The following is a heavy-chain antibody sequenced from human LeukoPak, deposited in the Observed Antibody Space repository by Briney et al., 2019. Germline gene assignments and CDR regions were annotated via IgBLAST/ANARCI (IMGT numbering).Heavy chain of an antibody. CDR1: GFTFSSYA. J-gene: IGHJ1*01. CDR3: AKGAPSFRFTSMPTEYFQH. CDR2: ISGSGGST. V-gene: IGHV3-23*01. D-gene: IGHD3-3*01. Sequence: GGSLRLSCAASGFTFSSYAMSWVRQAPGKGLEWVSAISGSGGSTYYADSVKGWFTISRDNSKNTLYLQTNSLRAEDTAVYYCAKGAPSFRFTSMPTEYFQHWGQGTLVTVSS.